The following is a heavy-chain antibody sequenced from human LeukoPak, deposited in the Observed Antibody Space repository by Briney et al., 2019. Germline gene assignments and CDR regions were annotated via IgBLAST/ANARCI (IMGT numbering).Heavy chain of an antibody. D-gene: IGHD3-10*01. J-gene: IGHJ4*02. CDR1: GFTFNTYG. CDR3: ARDGAHIYFDY. V-gene: IGHV3-23*01. Sequence: GGSLRLSCAASGFTFNTYGMSWVRQAPGKGLEWVSAISGSGGSTYYADSVKGRFTISRDNAKNSLYLQMNSLRAEDTAVYYCARDGAHIYFDYWGQGTLVTVSS. CDR2: ISGSGGST.